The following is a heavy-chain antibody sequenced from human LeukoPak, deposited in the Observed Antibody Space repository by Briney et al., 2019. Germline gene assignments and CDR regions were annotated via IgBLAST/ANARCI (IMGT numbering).Heavy chain of an antibody. D-gene: IGHD6-19*01. Sequence: GGSLRLSCAASGFTFNSYAMYWVRQAPGKGLEWVSGIFGSGGSAHYADSVKGRFTISRDNSKNTVYLQMDSLRVEDTAVYYCGKATTGYSSGRYPGWPVDYWGQGTLVTVSS. J-gene: IGHJ4*02. CDR2: IFGSGGSA. CDR3: GKATTGYSSGRYPGWPVDY. CDR1: GFTFNSYA. V-gene: IGHV3-23*01.